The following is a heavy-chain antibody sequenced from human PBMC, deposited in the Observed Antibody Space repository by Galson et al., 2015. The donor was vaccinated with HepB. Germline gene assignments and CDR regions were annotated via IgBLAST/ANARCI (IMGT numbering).Heavy chain of an antibody. CDR3: ARQRPTAYYFDY. CDR2: ISYDGSNK. CDR1: GFTFSSYA. D-gene: IGHD1-14*01. V-gene: IGHV3-30-3*01. Sequence: SLRLSCAASGFTFSSYAMHWVRQTPGKGLEWVAVISYDGSNKYYADSVKGRFTISRDNSKNTLYLQMNSLRAEDTAVYYCARQRPTAYYFDYWGQGTLVTVSS. J-gene: IGHJ4*02.